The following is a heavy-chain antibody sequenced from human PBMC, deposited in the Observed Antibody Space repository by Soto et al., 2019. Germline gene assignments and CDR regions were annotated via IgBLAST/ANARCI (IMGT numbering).Heavy chain of an antibody. CDR3: ATVRGSGTYYPRFYLDS. V-gene: IGHV3-30*03. CDR2: ISHDGKNK. Sequence: QVQLVESGGGVVQPGTSLRLSCLVSGFSFTDYGLHWVRQAPGKGLEWVAVISHDGKNKKYLDSVKGRFTISRDESKRALYLQMKSLRVEDTALYFCATVRGSGTYYPRFYLDSCGQRAQVTVAS. J-gene: IGHJ4*02. CDR1: GFSFTDYG. D-gene: IGHD3-10*01.